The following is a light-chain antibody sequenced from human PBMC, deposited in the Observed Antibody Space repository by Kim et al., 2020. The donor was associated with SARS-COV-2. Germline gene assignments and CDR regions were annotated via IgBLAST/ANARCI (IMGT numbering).Light chain of an antibody. CDR2: DVS. J-gene: IGLJ3*02. V-gene: IGLV2-14*03. Sequence: QSITSSCTGTSSDVGGYNYVSWYQQHPGKAPKLMIYDVSNRPSGVSNRFSGSKSGNTASRTISGLQAEDEADYYCSSYTTSSTNWVFGGGTQLTVL. CDR1: SSDVGGYNY. CDR3: SSYTTSSTNWV.